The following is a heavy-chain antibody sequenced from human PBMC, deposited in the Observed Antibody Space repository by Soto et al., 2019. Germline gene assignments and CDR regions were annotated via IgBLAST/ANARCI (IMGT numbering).Heavy chain of an antibody. V-gene: IGHV3-33*01. Sequence: QVQLVESGGGVVQPGRSLRLSCAASGFTFSCYGMHWVRQAPGKGLEWVAVIWYDGSNKYYADSVKGRFTISRDNSKNTLYLQMNSLRAEDTAVYYCASAGYTVTTRGNFDYWGQGTLVTVSS. J-gene: IGHJ4*02. CDR1: GFTFSCYG. CDR3: ASAGYTVTTRGNFDY. CDR2: IWYDGSNK. D-gene: IGHD4-4*01.